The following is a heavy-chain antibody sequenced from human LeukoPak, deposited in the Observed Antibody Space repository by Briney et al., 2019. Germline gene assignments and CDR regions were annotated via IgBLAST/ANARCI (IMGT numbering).Heavy chain of an antibody. CDR3: ARGKITIFGVVIIRNWFDP. CDR2: INHSGST. J-gene: IGHJ5*02. Sequence: SETLSLTCAVYSGSFSGYYWSWMRQPPGKGLEWIGEINHSGSTNYNPSLKSRVTISVDTSKNQFSLKLSSVTAADTAVYYCARGKITIFGVVIIRNWFDPWGQGTLVTVSS. D-gene: IGHD3-3*01. V-gene: IGHV4-34*01. CDR1: SGSFSGYY.